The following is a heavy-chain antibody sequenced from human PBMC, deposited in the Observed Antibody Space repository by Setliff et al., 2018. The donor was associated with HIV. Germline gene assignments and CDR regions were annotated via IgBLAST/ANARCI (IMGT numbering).Heavy chain of an antibody. CDR2: IYPGDSDT. V-gene: IGHV5-51*01. Sequence: PGESLKISCKASGYSFTNYWIGWVRQMPGKGLEWMGIIYPGDSDTRYSPSFQGQVTISVDKSISTVYLQWSSLKASDTAMYYCSRNYGEPHWYFDPWGQGTLVTVSS. J-gene: IGHJ5*02. CDR3: SRNYGEPHWYFDP. D-gene: IGHD4-17*01. CDR1: GYSFTNYW.